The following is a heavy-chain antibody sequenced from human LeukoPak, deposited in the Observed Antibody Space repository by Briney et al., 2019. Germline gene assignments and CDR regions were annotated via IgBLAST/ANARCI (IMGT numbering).Heavy chain of an antibody. CDR2: ISGSGGST. J-gene: IGHJ5*02. CDR1: GFTFSSYA. V-gene: IGHV3-23*01. CDR3: AKESYYDSSGYYYP. Sequence: PGGSLRLSCAASGFTFSSYAMSWVRQAPGKGLEWVSAISGSGGSTYYADSVKGRFTISRDNSKNTLYLQMDSLRAEDTAVYYCAKESYYDSSGYYYPWGQGTLVIVSS. D-gene: IGHD3-22*01.